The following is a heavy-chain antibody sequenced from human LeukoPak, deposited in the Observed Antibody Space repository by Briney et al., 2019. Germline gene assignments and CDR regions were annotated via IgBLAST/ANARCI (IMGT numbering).Heavy chain of an antibody. CDR3: AKDSAYYDILTGPEGGNWFDP. J-gene: IGHJ5*02. V-gene: IGHV3-23*01. CDR1: GFTFSSYA. D-gene: IGHD3-9*01. CDR2: ISGSGGST. Sequence: GSLRLSCAASGFTFSSYAMSWVRQAPGKGLEWVSAISGSGGSTYYADSVKGRFTISRDNSKNTLYLQMNSLRAEDTAVYYCAKDSAYYDILTGPEGGNWFDPWGQGTLVTVSS.